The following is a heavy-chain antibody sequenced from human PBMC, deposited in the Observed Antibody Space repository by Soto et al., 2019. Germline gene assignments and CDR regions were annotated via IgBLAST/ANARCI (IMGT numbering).Heavy chain of an antibody. CDR2: ISYDGSNK. D-gene: IGHD6-6*01. V-gene: IGHV3-30-3*01. Sequence: GGFLRLSCAASGFTVSSYAMHWVRQAPGKGLEWVAVISYDGSNKYYADSVKGRFTISRDNSKNTLYLQMNSLRAEDTAVYYCARDHKYSSSLVNWFDPWGQGTLVTVSS. CDR3: ARDHKYSSSLVNWFDP. CDR1: GFTVSSYA. J-gene: IGHJ5*02.